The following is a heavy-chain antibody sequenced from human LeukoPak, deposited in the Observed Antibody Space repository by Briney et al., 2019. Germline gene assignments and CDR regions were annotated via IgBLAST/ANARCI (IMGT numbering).Heavy chain of an antibody. CDR1: GFTFSDHY. V-gene: IGHV3-72*01. Sequence: GGSLRLSCAASGFTFSDHYMDWVRQAPGKGLEWVGRTRNKANSCTTEYAASVKGRFTISRDDSKNSLYLQMNSLKTEDTAVYYCAREGSSSWYGDSFDYWGQGTLVTVSS. J-gene: IGHJ4*02. D-gene: IGHD6-13*01. CDR2: TRNKANSCTT. CDR3: AREGSSSWYGDSFDY.